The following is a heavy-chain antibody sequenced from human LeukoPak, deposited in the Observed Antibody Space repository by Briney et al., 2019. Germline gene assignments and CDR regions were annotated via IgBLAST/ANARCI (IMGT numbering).Heavy chain of an antibody. CDR1: GGSFSGYY. CDR2: INHSGST. CDR3: AREAGGAAAGRDIYYYHGMDV. V-gene: IGHV4-34*01. Sequence: SETLSLTCAVYGGSFSGYYWSWIRQPPGKGLEWIGEINHSGSTNYNPSLKSRVTISVDTSKNQFSLKLSSVTAADTAVYYCAREAGGAAAGRDIYYYHGMDVWGQGTTVTVSS. D-gene: IGHD6-13*01. J-gene: IGHJ6*02.